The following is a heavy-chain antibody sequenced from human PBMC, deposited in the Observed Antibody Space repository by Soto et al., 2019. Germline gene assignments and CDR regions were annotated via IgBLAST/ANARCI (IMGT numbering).Heavy chain of an antibody. Sequence: QITLKESGPTLVKPTQTLTLTCTFSGFSLSTSGVGVAWIRQPPGKALEWLALIYWDDDKRYRPSLESRLTITTDTSKTRVVLTITNMDSVDTATYYCAYLACSGGSCYWFSFSGLDVWGQGTTVTVSS. J-gene: IGHJ6*02. D-gene: IGHD2-15*01. V-gene: IGHV2-5*02. CDR2: IYWDDDK. CDR3: AYLACSGGSCYWFSFSGLDV. CDR1: GFSLSTSGVG.